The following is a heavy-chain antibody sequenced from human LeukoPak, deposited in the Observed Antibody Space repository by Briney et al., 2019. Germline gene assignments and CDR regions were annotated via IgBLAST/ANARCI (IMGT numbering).Heavy chain of an antibody. CDR2: ISAYNGNT. J-gene: IGHJ6*02. CDR3: AREANEWLVRYYYYGMDV. V-gene: IGHV1-18*01. D-gene: IGHD6-19*01. CDR1: GYTFTSYG. Sequence: GASVKVSCKASGYTFTSYGISWVRQAPGQGLEWMGWISAYNGNTNYAQKLQGRVTMITDTSTSTAYMELRSLRSDDTAVYYCAREANEWLVRYYYYGMDVWGQGTTVTVSS.